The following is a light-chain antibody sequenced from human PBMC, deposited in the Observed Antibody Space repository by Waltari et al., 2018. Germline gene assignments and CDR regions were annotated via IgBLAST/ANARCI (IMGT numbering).Light chain of an antibody. V-gene: IGKV3-11*01. CDR1: QSVSSY. Sequence: EIVLTQSPATLYLSPGERATLSCRPSQSVSSYLAWYQQKPGQAPRLLIYDASNRATGIPARFIGSGSGTDFTLTISSLEPEDFAVYYCQQRSNWLTFGGGTKVEIK. CDR3: QQRSNWLT. CDR2: DAS. J-gene: IGKJ4*01.